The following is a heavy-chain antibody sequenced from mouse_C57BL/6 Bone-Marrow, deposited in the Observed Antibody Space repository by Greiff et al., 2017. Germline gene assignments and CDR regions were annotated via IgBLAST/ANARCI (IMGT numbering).Heavy chain of an antibody. CDR1: GFTFSNYW. CDR2: IRLKSDNYAT. Sequence: EVKLVESGGGLVQPGGSMKLSCVASGFTFSNYWMNWVRQSPEKGLEWVAQIRLKSDNYATHYAESVKGRFTISRDDSKSSVYLQMNNLRAEDTGIYYCTLPYYYGSRSWFAYWGQGTLVTVSA. J-gene: IGHJ3*01. V-gene: IGHV6-3*01. D-gene: IGHD1-1*01. CDR3: TLPYYYGSRSWFAY.